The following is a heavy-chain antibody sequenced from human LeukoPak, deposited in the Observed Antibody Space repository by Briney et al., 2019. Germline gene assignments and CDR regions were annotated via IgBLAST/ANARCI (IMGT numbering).Heavy chain of an antibody. CDR3: AKSKRGITGTRLFDY. D-gene: IGHD1-20*01. CDR1: GFTFSSYG. Sequence: GGSLRLSCATSGFTFSSYGMHWVRQAPGKGLEWVADIWYDGSKTYYADSVKGRFTISRDYSKNTLYLQMNNLRAEDTAVYYCAKSKRGITGTRLFDYWGQGTLVTVSS. CDR2: IWYDGSKT. J-gene: IGHJ4*02. V-gene: IGHV3-33*06.